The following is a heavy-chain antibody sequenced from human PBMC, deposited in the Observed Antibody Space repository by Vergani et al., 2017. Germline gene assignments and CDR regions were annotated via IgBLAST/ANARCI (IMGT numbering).Heavy chain of an antibody. CDR2: IKQDGSEK. CDR1: GFTFSSYS. D-gene: IGHD3-10*01. Sequence: EVQLVESGGGLVQPGGSLRLSCAASGFTFSSYSMNWVRQAPGKGLEWVANIKQDGSEKYYVDSVKGRFTISRDNAKNSLYLQMNSLRAEDTAVYYCATYYYGKFDYWGQGTLVTVSS. J-gene: IGHJ4*02. V-gene: IGHV3-7*01. CDR3: ATYYYGKFDY.